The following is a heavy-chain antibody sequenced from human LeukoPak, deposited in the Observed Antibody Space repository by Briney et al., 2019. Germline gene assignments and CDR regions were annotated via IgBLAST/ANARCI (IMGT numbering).Heavy chain of an antibody. V-gene: IGHV4-59*08. J-gene: IGHJ6*02. CDR2: IYFSGSP. CDR1: GASISSYF. Sequence: SETLSLTCAVSGASISSYFWGWIRQPPGKGLEWIGYIYFSGSPNYSPSLKSRVTISVDTSKNQLSLKLSSVTAADTATYYCARLMYYSDSGSYGMDVWGQGTTVTVSS. CDR3: ARLMYYSDSGSYGMDV. D-gene: IGHD3-10*01.